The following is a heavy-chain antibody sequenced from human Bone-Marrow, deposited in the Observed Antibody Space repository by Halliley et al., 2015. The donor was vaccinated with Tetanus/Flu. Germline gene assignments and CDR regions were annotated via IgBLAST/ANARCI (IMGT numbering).Heavy chain of an antibody. CDR3: ARGRPYSNYPNWFDP. D-gene: IGHD4-4*01. Sequence: WFGSIYGTGGTHYNPPLKGRVTISEDPAKTQVSLKRGSVPAADTAVYYCARGRPYSNYPNWFDPWGQGTLVPVSS. J-gene: IGHJ5*02. V-gene: IGHV4-30-4*07. CDR2: IYGTGGT.